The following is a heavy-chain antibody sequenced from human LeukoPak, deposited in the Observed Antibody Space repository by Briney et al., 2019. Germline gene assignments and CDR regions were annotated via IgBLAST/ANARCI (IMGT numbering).Heavy chain of an antibody. Sequence: ASVKVSCKASGYTFTSYGISWVRQAPGQGLEWMGWISAYNGNTNYAQKLQGRATMTTDTSTSTAYMELRSLRSDDTAVYYCARVLMVRGVNNWFDPWGQGTLVTVSS. CDR1: GYTFTSYG. CDR2: ISAYNGNT. J-gene: IGHJ5*02. CDR3: ARVLMVRGVNNWFDP. V-gene: IGHV1-18*01. D-gene: IGHD3-10*01.